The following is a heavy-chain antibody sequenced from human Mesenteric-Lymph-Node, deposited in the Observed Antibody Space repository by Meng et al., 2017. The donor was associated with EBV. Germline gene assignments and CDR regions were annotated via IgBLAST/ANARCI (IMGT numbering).Heavy chain of an antibody. J-gene: IGHJ4*02. CDR2: IYYSGST. V-gene: IGHV4-39*01. CDR1: ECSSSIGSNH. CDR3: ARLVSGWSGSYYFDY. D-gene: IGHD6-19*01. Sequence: QLQGQEAGRGMVTPSETQFLTCTGSECSSSIGSNHWGWIRQPPGKGLAWIGSIYYSGSTYYNPSLKSRVTISVDTSKNQFSLKLSSVTAADTAVYYCARLVSGWSGSYYFDYWGQGTLVTVSS.